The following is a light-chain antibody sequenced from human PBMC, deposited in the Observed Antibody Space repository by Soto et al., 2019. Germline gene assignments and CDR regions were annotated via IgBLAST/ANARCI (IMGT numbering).Light chain of an antibody. CDR2: DAF. J-gene: IGKJ1*01. Sequence: DIQMTQSPSTLSESVGDRVTLTGRASQSISSWLAWYQKKPGKDPKLLIFDAFSLESGVPSRFSGSGSETDFNLTISSLQTEDFATYSCQQRYSTPWTFGQGTKVDIK. CDR3: QQRYSTPWT. V-gene: IGKV1-5*01. CDR1: QSISSW.